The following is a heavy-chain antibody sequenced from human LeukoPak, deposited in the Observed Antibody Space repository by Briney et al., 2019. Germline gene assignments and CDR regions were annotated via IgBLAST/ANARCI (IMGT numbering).Heavy chain of an antibody. CDR1: GGSISSSNYY. Sequence: SETLSLTCTVSGGSISSSNYYWGWIRQPPGTGLEWIGTMYYRGSAYYNPSLKSRVTISVDTSKNQFSLKLSSVTAADTAVYYCVRQWMRDSGAYYDFHHWGQGTLVTVST. J-gene: IGHJ4*02. CDR3: VRQWMRDSGAYYDFHH. CDR2: MYYRGSA. D-gene: IGHD3-22*01. V-gene: IGHV4-39*01.